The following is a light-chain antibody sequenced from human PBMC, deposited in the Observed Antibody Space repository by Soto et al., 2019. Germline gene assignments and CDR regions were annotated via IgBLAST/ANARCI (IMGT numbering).Light chain of an antibody. J-gene: IGKJ1*01. CDR1: QTVNNN. V-gene: IGKV3-15*01. Sequence: ETVMTQSPATLSVSPGERATLSCRASQTVNNNLAWYQQKAGQPPRLLIYGASTRAPGIPARFSGSGSVTEFTLTISSLQSEDFAVDYCQQYNDWWTFGQGTKV. CDR3: QQYNDWWT. CDR2: GAS.